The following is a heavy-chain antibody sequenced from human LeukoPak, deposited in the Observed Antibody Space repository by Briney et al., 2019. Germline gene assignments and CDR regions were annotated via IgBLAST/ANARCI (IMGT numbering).Heavy chain of an antibody. D-gene: IGHD6-6*01. J-gene: IGHJ4*02. CDR3: ARGEWSSSPFDY. CDR2: ISSSGSTI. CDR1: GFTFSSYE. V-gene: IGHV3-48*03. Sequence: GGSLRLPCAASGFTFSSYEMNWVRQAPGKGLEWVSYISSSGSTIYYADSVKGRFTISRDNAKNSLYLQMNSLRADDTAVYYCARGEWSSSPFDYWGQGTLVTVSS.